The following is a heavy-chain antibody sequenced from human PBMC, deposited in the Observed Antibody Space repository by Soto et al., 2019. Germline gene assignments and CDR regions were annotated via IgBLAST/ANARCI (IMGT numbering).Heavy chain of an antibody. CDR2: IYYSGST. CDR3: ARHARVTMVRGVHNWFDP. V-gene: IGHV4-39*01. CDR1: GGSISSSSYY. J-gene: IGHJ5*02. D-gene: IGHD3-10*01. Sequence: SETLSLTCTVSGGSISSSSYYWGWIRQPPGKGLEWIGSIYYSGSTYYNPSLKSRVTISVDTSKNQFSLKLSSVTAADTAVYYCARHARVTMVRGVHNWFDPWGQGTLVTVSS.